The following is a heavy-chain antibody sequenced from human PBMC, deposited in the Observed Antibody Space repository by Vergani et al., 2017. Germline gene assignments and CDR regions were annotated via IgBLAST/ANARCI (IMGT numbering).Heavy chain of an antibody. CDR1: GFTLRSHG. V-gene: IGHV3-33*06. D-gene: IGHD2-2*01. CDR2: IWYDGSNK. Sequence: QVHLVESGGGVVQPGRSLRLSCAASGFTLRSHGMHWVRQAPGKGLEWVTIIWYDGSNKYYADSVKGRFTISRDSSNNTLYLQMNSLSAEDTAVYYCAKKGFCVTSSCYTTPMDTLQYWGQGALVTVSS. CDR3: AKKGFCVTSSCYTTPMDTLQY. J-gene: IGHJ4*02.